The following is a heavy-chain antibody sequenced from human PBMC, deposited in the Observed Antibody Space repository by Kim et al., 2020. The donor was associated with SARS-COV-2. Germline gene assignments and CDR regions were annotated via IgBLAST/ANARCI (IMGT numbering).Heavy chain of an antibody. J-gene: IGHJ6*02. Sequence: GGSLRLSCAASGFTFDGYTMHWVRQAPGKGLEWVSLISWDGGKTSYADSVKGRFTISRDNSKNSLYLHMNILRTEDTALYYCAKATTIISGYGLDVWGQGTTVTVSS. CDR2: ISWDGGKT. V-gene: IGHV3-43*01. CDR1: GFTFDGYT. D-gene: IGHD5-12*01. CDR3: AKATTIISGYGLDV.